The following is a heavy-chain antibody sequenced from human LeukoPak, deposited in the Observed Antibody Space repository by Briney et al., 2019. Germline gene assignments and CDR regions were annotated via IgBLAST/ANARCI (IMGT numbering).Heavy chain of an antibody. V-gene: IGHV4-30-2*01. CDR1: GGSISSSSYY. J-gene: IGHJ4*02. CDR2: IYHNGST. Sequence: SETLSLTCTVSGGSISSSSYYWSWIRQPPGKGLEWIGYIYHNGSTYYNPSLKGRVTISIDKSKTQFSLQLTSVTAADTAVYFCARASHYSTSSGFVYWGQGSLVTVSS. CDR3: ARASHYSTSSGFVY. D-gene: IGHD6-6*01.